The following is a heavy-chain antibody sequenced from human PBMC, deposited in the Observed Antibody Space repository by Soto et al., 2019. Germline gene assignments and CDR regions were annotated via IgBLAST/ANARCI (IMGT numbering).Heavy chain of an antibody. D-gene: IGHD5-18*01. V-gene: IGHV3-33*01. CDR3: ARDLKPYSYSYGWFDP. Sequence: GGSLRLSCAASGFTFSSYGMHWVRQAPGKGLEWVAVIWYDGSNKYYADSVKGRFTISRDNSKNTLYLQMNSLRAEDTAVYYCARDLKPYSYSYGWFDPWGQGTLVTVSS. J-gene: IGHJ5*02. CDR1: GFTFSSYG. CDR2: IWYDGSNK.